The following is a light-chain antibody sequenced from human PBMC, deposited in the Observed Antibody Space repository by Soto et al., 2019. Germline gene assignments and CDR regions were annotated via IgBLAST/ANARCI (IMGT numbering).Light chain of an antibody. CDR1: QSVSSSY. Sequence: EIVLTQSPGTLSLSPGERATLSCRASQSVSSSYLAWYQQKPGQAPRLLIYGASSSDTGITDRFSGRGSGTDFTLTISSLEPEDFEVYYCLQYGSSPPTFGQGTKVDIK. J-gene: IGKJ1*01. V-gene: IGKV3-20*01. CDR3: LQYGSSPPT. CDR2: GAS.